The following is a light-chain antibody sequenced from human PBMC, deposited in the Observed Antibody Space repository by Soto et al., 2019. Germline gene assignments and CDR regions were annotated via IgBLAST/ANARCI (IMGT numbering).Light chain of an antibody. CDR2: DVS. CDR1: SSDVGGYNY. Sequence: QSVLAQPASVSGSPGQPITISCTGTSSDVGGYNYVSWYQQHPGKAPKLMIYDVSNRPSGVSNRFSGSKSGNTASLTISGLQAEDEADYYCSSYTSSSTYVFGNGTKVTVL. J-gene: IGLJ1*01. V-gene: IGLV2-14*01. CDR3: SSYTSSSTYV.